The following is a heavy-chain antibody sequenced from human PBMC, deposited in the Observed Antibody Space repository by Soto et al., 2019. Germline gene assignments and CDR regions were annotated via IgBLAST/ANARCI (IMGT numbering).Heavy chain of an antibody. CDR1: GFTFSSYS. Sequence: GGSLRLSCAASGFTFSSYSMNWVRQAPGKGLEWVAYISSSSSYKYYADSVKGRFTISRDNAKNSLYLQMNSLRAEDTAVYYCARVRSYHHKYYFDXWGQGTLVTVSS. V-gene: IGHV3-21*01. J-gene: IGHJ4*02. D-gene: IGHD1-26*01. CDR3: ARVRSYHHKYYFDX. CDR2: ISSSSSYK.